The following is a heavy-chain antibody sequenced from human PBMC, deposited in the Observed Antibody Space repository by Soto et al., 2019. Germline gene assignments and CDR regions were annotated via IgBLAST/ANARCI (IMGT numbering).Heavy chain of an antibody. J-gene: IGHJ6*03. CDR2: INSDGSST. Sequence: GGSLRLSCAASGFTFSSYWMHWVRQAPGKGLVWVSRINSDGSSTSYADSVKGRFTISRDNAKNTLYLQMNSLRAEDTAVYYCARDLDMVGYYYYMDVWGKGTTVTVSS. D-gene: IGHD3-10*01. CDR1: GFTFSSYW. V-gene: IGHV3-74*01. CDR3: ARDLDMVGYYYYMDV.